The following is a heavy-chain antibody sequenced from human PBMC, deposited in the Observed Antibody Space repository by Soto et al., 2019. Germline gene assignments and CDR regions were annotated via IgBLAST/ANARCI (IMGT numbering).Heavy chain of an antibody. V-gene: IGHV1-8*01. CDR1: GYSFTNND. CDR3: ARMATFGSLNWFDP. J-gene: IGHJ5*02. Sequence: ASVKVSCKASGYSFTNNDVSWVRQATGQGLEWMGWMNPGSGDTGYAQKFQGRVTMTRDISIATAYMELSSLRSDDTAIYYCARMATFGSLNWFDPWGQGALVTVSS. CDR2: MNPGSGDT. D-gene: IGHD3-16*01.